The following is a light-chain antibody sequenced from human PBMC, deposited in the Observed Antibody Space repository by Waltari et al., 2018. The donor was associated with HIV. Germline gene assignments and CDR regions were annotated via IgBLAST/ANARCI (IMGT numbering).Light chain of an antibody. CDR3: QQYNNWPLT. J-gene: IGKJ4*01. CDR1: QSVSSN. Sequence: EIVMTQSPATLSVSPGERATLSCRASQSVSSNLAWYQQKPGQAPRLLIYRASTRATGIPARFSGSGSGTEFTLTISSLQSEDFADYYCQQYNNWPLTFGGGTKVEIK. V-gene: IGKV3-15*01. CDR2: RAS.